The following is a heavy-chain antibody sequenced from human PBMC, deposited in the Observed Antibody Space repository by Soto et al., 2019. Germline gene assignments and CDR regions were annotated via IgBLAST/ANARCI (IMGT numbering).Heavy chain of an antibody. V-gene: IGHV3-53*01. D-gene: IGHD5-12*01. Sequence: GGSLRLSCAASGFTVSSNYMSWVRQAPGKGLEWVSVIYSGGSTYYADSVKGRFTISRDNSKNTLYLQMNSLRAEDTAVYYCARASIVATSVGMDVWGQGTTVTVSS. J-gene: IGHJ6*02. CDR2: IYSGGST. CDR1: GFTVSSNY. CDR3: ARASIVATSVGMDV.